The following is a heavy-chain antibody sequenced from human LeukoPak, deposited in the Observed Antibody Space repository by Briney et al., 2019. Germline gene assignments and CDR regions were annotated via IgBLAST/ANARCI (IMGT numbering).Heavy chain of an antibody. CDR3: ARLRERYYFDY. V-gene: IGHV4-30-2*01. CDR2: IYHSGST. J-gene: IGHJ4*02. Sequence: SETLSLTCTVSGGSISSYSWSWIRQPPGKGLEWIGYIYHSGSTYYNPSLKSRVTISVDRSKNQFSLKLSSVTAADTAVYYCARLRERYYFDYWGQGTLVTVSS. D-gene: IGHD3-16*01. CDR1: GGSISSYS.